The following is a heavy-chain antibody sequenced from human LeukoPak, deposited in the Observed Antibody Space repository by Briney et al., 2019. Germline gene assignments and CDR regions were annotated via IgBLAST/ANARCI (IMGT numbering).Heavy chain of an antibody. D-gene: IGHD5-24*01. J-gene: IGHJ4*02. V-gene: IGHV3-7*01. CDR2: IKRDGSVS. Sequence: GGSLRLSCAAYGFTFSINWMSWVRQAPGKGLEWVATIKRDGSVSHYGDSVKGRFTISRDNARNSMYLQIDFLRVEDTAVYYCATLRGDATIFEYWGQGTLVTVSS. CDR3: ATLRGDATIFEY. CDR1: GFTFSINW.